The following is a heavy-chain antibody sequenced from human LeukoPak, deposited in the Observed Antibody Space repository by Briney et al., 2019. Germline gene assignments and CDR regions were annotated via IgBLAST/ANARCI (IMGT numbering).Heavy chain of an antibody. V-gene: IGHV1-2*02. CDR3: AKTYDSGAYYPDY. CDR1: GYTFTDYY. Sequence: ASVKVSCKTSGYTFTDYYMHWVRQAPGQGVEWMGWINPNSGGTNYAEKFQGRVTMTRDTSINTAYMELSSLRSDDTAVYYCAKTYDSGAYYPDYWGQGTLVTVSS. J-gene: IGHJ4*02. D-gene: IGHD3-22*01. CDR2: INPNSGGT.